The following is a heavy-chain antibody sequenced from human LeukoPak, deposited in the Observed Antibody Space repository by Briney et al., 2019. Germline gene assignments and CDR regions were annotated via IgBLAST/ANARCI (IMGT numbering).Heavy chain of an antibody. Sequence: GSLRLSCAASGFTFSSFGMHWVRQAPGKGLEWVAVISYDGSSKYYADSVKGRFTISRDNSKNTLYLQMNSLRAEDTAVYYCASPAVYSSSWYYFDYWDQGTLVTVSS. CDR2: ISYDGSSK. V-gene: IGHV3-30*03. CDR1: GFTFSSFG. J-gene: IGHJ4*02. D-gene: IGHD6-13*01. CDR3: ASPAVYSSSWYYFDY.